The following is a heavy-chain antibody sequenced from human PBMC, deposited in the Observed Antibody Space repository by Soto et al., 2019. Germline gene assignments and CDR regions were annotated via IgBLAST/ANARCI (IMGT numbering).Heavy chain of an antibody. CDR2: ISYDGSNK. D-gene: IGHD1-26*01. Sequence: SLRLSCAVSGFTFSSYDMHWVRQAPGKGLEWVAVISYDGSNKYYADSVKGRFTLSRDNSKDTLYLQMNSLRVGDTAVYYCAKGSYSRVYSDFDYWGQGTLVTVSS. CDR1: GFTFSSYD. CDR3: AKGSYSRVYSDFDY. J-gene: IGHJ4*02. V-gene: IGHV3-30*18.